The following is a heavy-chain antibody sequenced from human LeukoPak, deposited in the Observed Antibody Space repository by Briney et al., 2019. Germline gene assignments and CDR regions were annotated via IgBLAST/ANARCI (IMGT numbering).Heavy chain of an antibody. Sequence: RVASVTVSCKASGYTFTGYYMHWVRQAPGQGLEWMGWINPNSGGTNYAQKFQGRVIMTRDTSISTAYMELSRLRSDDTAVYYCARMITGTLVFGYWGQGTLVTVSS. J-gene: IGHJ4*02. CDR3: ARMITGTLVFGY. CDR1: GYTFTGYY. CDR2: INPNSGGT. D-gene: IGHD1-7*01. V-gene: IGHV1-2*02.